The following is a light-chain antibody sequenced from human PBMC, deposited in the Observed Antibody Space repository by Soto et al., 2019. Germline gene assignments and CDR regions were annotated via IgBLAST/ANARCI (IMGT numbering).Light chain of an antibody. V-gene: IGKV3-15*01. CDR2: GAS. CDR1: QSVSSN. CDR3: QQYNKWPLT. J-gene: IGKJ5*01. Sequence: EMVMTQSPATLSVSPGERATLSCRASQSVSSNLAWYQQKPGQAPRLLIYGASTRATGIPARFSGSGSGTEFILTISSLQSEDFAGYHCQQYNKWPLTFGQGTRLDIK.